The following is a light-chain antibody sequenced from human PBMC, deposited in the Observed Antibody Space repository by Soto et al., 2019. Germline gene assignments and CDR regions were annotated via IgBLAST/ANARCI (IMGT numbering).Light chain of an antibody. J-gene: IGKJ1*01. CDR1: QSVSSRS. Sequence: EIVLTHSPGTLSLSPGERATLSCRASQSVSSRSLAWYQQKPGQAPRLLISGASSRAADIPDRFSGSGSGTDFTLTINRLEPEDFAVYYCQQYDSSPRACGQGTRWIS. V-gene: IGKV3-20*01. CDR2: GAS. CDR3: QQYDSSPRA.